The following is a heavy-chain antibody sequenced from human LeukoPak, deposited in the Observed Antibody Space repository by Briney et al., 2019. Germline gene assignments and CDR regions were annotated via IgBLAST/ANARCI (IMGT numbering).Heavy chain of an antibody. Sequence: PGGSLRLSCATSGFTVSSYWMSWVRQAPGKGLDLVANIKQDESDKYYVDSVKGRFTISSDNAKNSLYLQMNSLRAEDTAVYYCARGRIAEAIPLWFDPWGQETLVTVSS. V-gene: IGHV3-7*01. J-gene: IGHJ5*01. CDR1: GFTVSSYW. D-gene: IGHD6-13*01. CDR2: IKQDESDK. CDR3: ARGRIAEAIPLWFDP.